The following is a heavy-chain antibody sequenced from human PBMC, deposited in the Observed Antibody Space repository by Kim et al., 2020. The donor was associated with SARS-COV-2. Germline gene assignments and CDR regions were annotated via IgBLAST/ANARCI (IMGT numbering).Heavy chain of an antibody. CDR3: ARDPLDGYSPYFDY. Sequence: ADAVKGRFTISRDNAKNSLYLQMNSLRAEDTAVYYCARDPLDGYSPYFDYWGQGTLVTVSS. J-gene: IGHJ4*02. V-gene: IGHV3-21*01. D-gene: IGHD5-18*01.